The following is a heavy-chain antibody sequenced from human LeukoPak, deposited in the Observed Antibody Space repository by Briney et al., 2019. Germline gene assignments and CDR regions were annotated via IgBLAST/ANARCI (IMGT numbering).Heavy chain of an antibody. V-gene: IGHV3-23*01. CDR3: AEGDIVVAQNWFDP. CDR2: ISGSGGST. J-gene: IGHJ5*02. CDR1: GFTFSSYA. Sequence: PGGSLRLSCAASGFTFSSYAMSWVRQAPGKGLEWVSAISGSGGSTYYADSVKGRFTISRDNSKNTLYLQMNSLRAEHTAVYYCAEGDIVVAQNWFDPWGQGTLVTVSS. D-gene: IGHD2-15*01.